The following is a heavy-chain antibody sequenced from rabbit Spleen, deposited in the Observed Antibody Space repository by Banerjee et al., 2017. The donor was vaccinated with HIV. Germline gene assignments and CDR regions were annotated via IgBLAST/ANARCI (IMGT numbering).Heavy chain of an antibody. Sequence: QEQLVESGGGLVQPGGSLALTCKASGFSFSSSDYICWVRQAPGKGLEWISCIAGSSSGFTYSATWAKGRFTCSKTSSTTVTLQMTSLTAADTATYFCARFYAGYGDFGYAAMWGQGTLVTV. J-gene: IGHJ3*01. V-gene: IGHV1S45*01. D-gene: IGHD7-1*01. CDR3: ARFYAGYGDFGYAAM. CDR1: GFSFSSSDY. CDR2: IAGSSSGFT.